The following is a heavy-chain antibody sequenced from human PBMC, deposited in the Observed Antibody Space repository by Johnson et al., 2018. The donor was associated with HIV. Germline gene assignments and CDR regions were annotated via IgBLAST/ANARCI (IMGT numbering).Heavy chain of an antibody. CDR1: GFSFGDYA. Sequence: VQLVESGGGLVQPGRSLRLSCTTSGFSFGDYAMSWFRQAPGKGLGWVGFIRSKAYGETTEYAASVKGRFTISRDDSKSIAYLQMNGLKTEDTAEYYCTRERFMRLLPLDAFDIWGQGTMVTVAS. J-gene: IGHJ3*02. V-gene: IGHV3-49*03. CDR3: TRERFMRLLPLDAFDI. D-gene: IGHD3-16*01. CDR2: IRSKAYGETT.